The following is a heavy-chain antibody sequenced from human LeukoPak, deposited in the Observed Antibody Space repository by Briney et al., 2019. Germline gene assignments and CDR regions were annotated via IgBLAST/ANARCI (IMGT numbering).Heavy chain of an antibody. Sequence: TGGSLRLSCAASGSTFSSYGMHWVRQAPGKGLEWVAVIWYDGSNKYYADSVKGRFTISRDNSKNTLYLQMNSLRVEDTAVYYCAKTDGYTSGWSGIDYWGQGTLVTVSS. J-gene: IGHJ4*02. CDR3: AKTDGYTSGWSGIDY. D-gene: IGHD6-19*01. CDR2: IWYDGSNK. CDR1: GSTFSSYG. V-gene: IGHV3-33*06.